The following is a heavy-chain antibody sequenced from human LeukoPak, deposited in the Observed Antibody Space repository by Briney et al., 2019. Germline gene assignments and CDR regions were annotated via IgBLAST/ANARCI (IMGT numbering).Heavy chain of an antibody. CDR2: ISGSGGST. D-gene: IGHD6-6*01. CDR3: AKDPNSSSSEIGY. V-gene: IGHV3-23*01. CDR1: GFTFSSYA. Sequence: PGGSLRLSCAASGFTFSSYAMSWVRQAPGKGLEWFSVISGSGGSTYYADSVKGRLTISRDNSKNTLYLQISSLRAEDTAVYYCAKDPNSSSSEIGYWGPGTLVTVSS. J-gene: IGHJ4*02.